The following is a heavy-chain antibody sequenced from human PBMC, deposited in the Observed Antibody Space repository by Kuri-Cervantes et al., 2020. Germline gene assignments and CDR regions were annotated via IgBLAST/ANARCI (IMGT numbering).Heavy chain of an antibody. D-gene: IGHD2-15*01. V-gene: IGHV3-48*01. Sequence: GGSLRLSCEASGFTFRSYSMNWVRQAPGKGLEWVSYISSISSTIYYADSVKGRFTISKDNAKNSLYLQRNSLRAEDTAVYYCARDMVREVVAPIHYYYYYGMDVWGQGTTVTVSS. CDR1: GFTFRSYS. CDR3: ARDMVREVVAPIHYYYYYGMDV. J-gene: IGHJ6*02. CDR2: ISSISSTI.